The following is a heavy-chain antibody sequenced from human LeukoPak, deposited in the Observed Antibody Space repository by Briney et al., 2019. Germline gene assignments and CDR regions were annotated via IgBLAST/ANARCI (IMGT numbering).Heavy chain of an antibody. Sequence: SETLSLTCTVSGGSINSGDYYWSWIRQHPGEGLEWIGYIYSSVTTYYSPSLKSRVIISIDTSKNQLSLMLNSVTAADTAVYYCARGPARDDFWSGSLPEYSDYWGQGTLVTVSS. CDR3: ARGPARDDFWSGSLPEYSDY. J-gene: IGHJ4*02. CDR2: IYSSVTT. V-gene: IGHV4-31*03. CDR1: GGSINSGDYY. D-gene: IGHD3-3*01.